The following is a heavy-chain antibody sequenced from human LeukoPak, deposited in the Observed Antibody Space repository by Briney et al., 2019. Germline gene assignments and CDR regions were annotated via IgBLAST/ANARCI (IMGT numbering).Heavy chain of an antibody. CDR1: GRSISSSSYY. Sequence: KSSQTLSLTCTVSGRSISSSSYYWGWIRQPPGKGLEWIGSIYYSGSTYYNPSLKSRVTISVDTTKNQFSLKLSSVTAADTAVYYCARQKSTHYYYGMDVWGQGTTVTVSS. CDR3: ARQKSTHYYYGMDV. J-gene: IGHJ6*02. V-gene: IGHV4-39*01. CDR2: IYYSGST.